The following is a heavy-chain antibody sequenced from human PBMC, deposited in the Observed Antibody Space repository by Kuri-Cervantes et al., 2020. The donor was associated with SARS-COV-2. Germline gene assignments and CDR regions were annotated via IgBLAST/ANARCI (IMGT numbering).Heavy chain of an antibody. CDR2: INHSGST. CDR1: GGSISSGGYY. CDR3: ARDLTGGDDAFDI. D-gene: IGHD7-27*01. J-gene: IGHJ3*02. Sequence: SETLSLTCTVSGGSISSGGYYRSWIRQPPGKGLEWIGEINHSGSTNYNPSLKSRVTISVDTSKNQFSLKLSSVTAADTAVYYCARDLTGGDDAFDIWGQGTMITVSS. V-gene: IGHV4-61*08.